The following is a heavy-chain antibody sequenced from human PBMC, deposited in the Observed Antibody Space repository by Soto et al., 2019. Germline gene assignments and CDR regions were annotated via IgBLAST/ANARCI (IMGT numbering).Heavy chain of an antibody. CDR3: ARVRYYHDVSGYRWFAP. V-gene: IGHV3-7*05. Sequence: EVQLVESGGGLVQPGGSLRLSCVASGFTFSNYWMTWVRQAPGKGLEWVANIKQDGSVKWYVDSVKGRFTVSRDNGENKLYLQMNSLRAEDTAVYYCARVRYYHDVSGYRWFAPWGQGTLVTVSS. CDR1: GFTFSNYW. J-gene: IGHJ5*02. CDR2: IKQDGSVK. D-gene: IGHD3-22*01.